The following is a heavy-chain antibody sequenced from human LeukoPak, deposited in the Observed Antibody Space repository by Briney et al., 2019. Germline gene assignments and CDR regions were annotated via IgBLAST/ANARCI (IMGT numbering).Heavy chain of an antibody. V-gene: IGHV1-8*01. CDR1: GYTFTSYD. D-gene: IGHD3/OR15-3a*01. Sequence: ASVKVSCKASGYTFTSYDINWVRQATGQGLEWMGWMNPNSGNTGYAQKFQGRVTMTRNTSITTAYMELSSLRSEDTAVYYCARALSWTTNSYYYMDVWGKGTTVTVSS. CDR3: ARALSWTTNSYYYMDV. CDR2: MNPNSGNT. J-gene: IGHJ6*03.